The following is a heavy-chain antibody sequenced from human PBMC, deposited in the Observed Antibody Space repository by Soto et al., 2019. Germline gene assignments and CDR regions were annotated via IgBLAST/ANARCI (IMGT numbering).Heavy chain of an antibody. V-gene: IGHV4-31*03. J-gene: IGHJ6*03. CDR3: ARDGSNYYYMDV. CDR1: GGSISGGGYY. CDR2: IYYSGST. Sequence: TLSLTCTVSGGSISGGGYYWSWIRQHPGKGLEWIGYIYYSGSTYYNPSLKSRVTISVDTSKNQFSLKLSSVTAADTAVYYCARDGSNYYYMDVWGKGTTVTVSS.